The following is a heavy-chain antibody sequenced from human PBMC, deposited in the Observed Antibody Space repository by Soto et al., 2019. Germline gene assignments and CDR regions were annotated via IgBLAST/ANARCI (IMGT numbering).Heavy chain of an antibody. V-gene: IGHV3-53*04. CDR1: GIPVSSNY. CDR2: LHSGGDT. D-gene: IGHD3-10*01. CDR3: ARDGPYYYASRMDV. Sequence: EVQLVESGGGLVQPGGSLRLSCAASGIPVSSNYMTWVRQAPGMGLEWVSVLHSGGDTYYANSVKGRFTISRHDSTNTLFLQMNSLTAEDTAVYYCARDGPYYYASRMDVWGQGTTVAVSS. J-gene: IGHJ6*02.